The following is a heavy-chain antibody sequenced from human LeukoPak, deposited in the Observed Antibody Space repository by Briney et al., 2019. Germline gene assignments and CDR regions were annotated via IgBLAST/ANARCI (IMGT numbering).Heavy chain of an antibody. J-gene: IGHJ6*02. CDR2: MNPNSGNT. D-gene: IGHD2-2*01. V-gene: IGHV1-8*01. Sequence: ASVKVSCKASGYTFTSYDINWVRQATGQGLEWMGWMNPNSGNTGYAQKFQGRVTMTRNTSISTAYMELSSLRSEDTAVYYCARYCSSTSCYVAWYYYYGMDVWGQGTTVTVSS. CDR1: GYTFTSYD. CDR3: ARYCSSTSCYVAWYYYYGMDV.